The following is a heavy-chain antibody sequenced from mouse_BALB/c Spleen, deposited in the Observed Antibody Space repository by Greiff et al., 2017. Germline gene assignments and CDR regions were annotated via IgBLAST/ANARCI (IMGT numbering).Heavy chain of an antibody. J-gene: IGHJ4*01. CDR3: ARGRHYYSSAMDD. CDR1: GYTFTSYV. D-gene: IGHD1-2*01. V-gene: IGHV1-14*01. CDR2: INPYNDGT. Sequence: EVQLQQSGPELVKPGASVKMSCKASGYTFTSYVMHWVKQTPGQGLEWIGYINPYNDGTKYNEKFKGKATLTSDKSSSTAYMELSSLTSEDAAVYDCARGRHYYSSAMDDWGQGTSVTVSS.